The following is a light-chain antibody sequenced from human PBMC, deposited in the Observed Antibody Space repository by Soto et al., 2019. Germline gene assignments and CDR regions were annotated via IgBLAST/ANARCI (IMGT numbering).Light chain of an antibody. CDR2: GAS. Sequence: EIVMTQSPATLSVSPGERATLSCRASQSVSSNLAWYQQKPGQAPRLLIYGASTRATGIPARFSGSGSGTECTLTVSSLQSEDFAVDYCQEYNNWPPYTFGQGTKLEIK. CDR3: QEYNNWPPYT. CDR1: QSVSSN. V-gene: IGKV3-15*01. J-gene: IGKJ2*01.